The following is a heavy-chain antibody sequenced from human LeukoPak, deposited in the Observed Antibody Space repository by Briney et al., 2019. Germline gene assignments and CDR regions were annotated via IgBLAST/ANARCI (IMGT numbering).Heavy chain of an antibody. D-gene: IGHD1-26*01. V-gene: IGHV1-18*01. CDR2: ISDYNGNT. Sequence: ASVKVSRKDSGYIFPRYGISWLRQAAGQGLEWMAWISDYNGNTDYAQKLQGRVTKITDTYRSSAYMELRGLGSDETPVHYCVRARYLTGSRDHAFETWGQGEVGTVSS. CDR1: GYIFPRYG. J-gene: IGHJ3*02. CDR3: VRARYLTGSRDHAFET.